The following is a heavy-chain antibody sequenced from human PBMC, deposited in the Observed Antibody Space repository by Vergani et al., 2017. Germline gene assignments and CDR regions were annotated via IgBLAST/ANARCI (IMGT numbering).Heavy chain of an antibody. J-gene: IGHJ4*02. CDR1: GGSISSSSYY. Sequence: QLQLQESGPGLVKPSETLSLTCTVSGGSISSSSYYWGWIRQPPGKGLEWIGSIYYSGSTYYKPSLKSRVTISVDTSKNQFSLKLSSVTAADTAVYYCARLLTIFGVVPFDYWGQGTLVTVSS. D-gene: IGHD3-3*01. V-gene: IGHV4-39*07. CDR3: ARLLTIFGVVPFDY. CDR2: IYYSGST.